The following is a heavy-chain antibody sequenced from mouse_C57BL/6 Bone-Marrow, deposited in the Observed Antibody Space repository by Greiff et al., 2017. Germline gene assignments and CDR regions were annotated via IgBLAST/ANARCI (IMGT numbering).Heavy chain of an antibody. CDR1: GFTISSYG. V-gene: IGHV5-6*01. CDR2: ISSGGSYT. D-gene: IGHD2-4*01. J-gene: IGHJ3*01. CDR3: ARRVYYDYDGFAY. Sequence: EVKVVESGGDLVKPGGSLKLSCAASGFTISSYGMSWVRQTPDKRLEWVATISSGGSYTYYPDSVKGRFTISRDNAKNTLYLQMSSLKSEDTAMYYCARRVYYDYDGFAYWGQGTLVTVSA.